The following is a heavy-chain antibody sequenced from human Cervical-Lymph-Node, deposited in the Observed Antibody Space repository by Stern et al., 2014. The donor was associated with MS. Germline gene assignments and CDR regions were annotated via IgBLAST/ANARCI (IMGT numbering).Heavy chain of an antibody. V-gene: IGHV3-33*01. Sequence: VQLVESGGGVVQPGRSLRLSCAASGFTFSSYGMHWVRQAPGKGLGWVAVIWDDGSNKYYAESVKVRFTISRDNSKNTLYLQMNSLRAEDTAVYYCARRLGYTAMVRYYYYGMDVWGQGTTVTVSS. CDR1: GFTFSSYG. CDR3: ARRLGYTAMVRYYYYGMDV. J-gene: IGHJ6*02. CDR2: IWDDGSNK. D-gene: IGHD5-18*01.